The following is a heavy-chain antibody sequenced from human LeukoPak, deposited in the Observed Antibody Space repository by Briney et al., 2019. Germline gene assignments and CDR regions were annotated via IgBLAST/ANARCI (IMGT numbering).Heavy chain of an antibody. D-gene: IGHD3-22*01. CDR3: ARGSDSSGYYPY. CDR2: ISYDGSNK. J-gene: IGHJ4*02. Sequence: GRSLRLSCEAPGFTFSSYALHRVPKAQAKGLKGVAVISYDGSNKYYADSVKGRFTISRDNSKNTLYLQMNSLRAEDTAVYYCARGSDSSGYYPYWGQGTLVTVSS. CDR1: GFTFSSYA. V-gene: IGHV3-30*04.